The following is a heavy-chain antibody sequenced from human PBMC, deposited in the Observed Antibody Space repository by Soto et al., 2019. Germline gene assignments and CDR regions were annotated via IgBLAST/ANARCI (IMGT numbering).Heavy chain of an antibody. J-gene: IGHJ4*02. D-gene: IGHD5-18*01. CDR1: GITFSSYS. Sequence: EVQLVESGGGLVQPGESLRLSCTASGITFSSYSMNWVRQAPGKGPEWLSYISSSKTTYAASVKGRFTISRDHAKNAVDLQMNSLRDEDTAVYYCVVEQDVHTPRVHGNYWGRGTRVTVSS. V-gene: IGHV3-48*02. CDR2: ISSSKTT. CDR3: VVEQDVHTPRVHGNY.